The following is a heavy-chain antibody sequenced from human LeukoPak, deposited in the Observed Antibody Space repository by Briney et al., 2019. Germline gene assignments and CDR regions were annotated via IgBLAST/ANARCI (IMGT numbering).Heavy chain of an antibody. J-gene: IGHJ4*02. V-gene: IGHV3-9*01. D-gene: IGHD2-2*01. CDR3: ATGDSPPNKPAYFDY. CDR1: GFTFDDYA. CDR2: ISWNSGSI. Sequence: PGGSLRLSCAASGFTFDDYAMHWVRQAPGKGLEWVSGISWNSGSIGYADSVKGRFTISRDNAKNSLYLQMNSLRAEDTALYYLATGDSPPNKPAYFDYWGQGTLVTVSS.